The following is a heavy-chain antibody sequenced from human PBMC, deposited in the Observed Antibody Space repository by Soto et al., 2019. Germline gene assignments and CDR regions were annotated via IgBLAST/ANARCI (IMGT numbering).Heavy chain of an antibody. CDR2: INTDGGSS. V-gene: IGHV3-74*03. D-gene: IGHD2-2*01. CDR3: AREAGYCSRTSCYRRAFDT. J-gene: IGHJ3*02. Sequence: EVQLVESGGHLVQPGGSLRLSCAASGFTFSGHWMHWVRQVPGKGLEWVSRINTDGGSSAYADSVKGRFTISRDNAKNTLYLQMNGLRAEETAVYYCAREAGYCSRTSCYRRAFDTWGQGTTVTVSS. CDR1: GFTFSGHW.